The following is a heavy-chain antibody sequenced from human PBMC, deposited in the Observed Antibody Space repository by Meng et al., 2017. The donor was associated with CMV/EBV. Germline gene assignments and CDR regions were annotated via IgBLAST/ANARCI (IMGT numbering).Heavy chain of an antibody. V-gene: IGHV3-11*01. Sequence: AFSEYYLSWIRQDPGKGLEWVSYISSKGTTIYYADSVKGRFTISRDNAKNSLYLQMNSLRTEDTAVYYCARARDYDFWSGYYPGFDPWGQGTLVTVSS. CDR1: AFSEYY. D-gene: IGHD3-3*01. CDR2: ISSKGTTI. J-gene: IGHJ5*02. CDR3: ARARDYDFWSGYYPGFDP.